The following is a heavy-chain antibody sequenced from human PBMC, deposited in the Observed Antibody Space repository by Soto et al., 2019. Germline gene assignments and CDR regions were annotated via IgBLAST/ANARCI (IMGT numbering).Heavy chain of an antibody. CDR3: GRGRSGQIVIFY. V-gene: IGHV1-2*02. Sequence: ASLKVSCKTSGYTFTGHYIHWVRQAPQQGPEWMGEIGPESGATRSSEKFRGRVTMTMDTSITTVYMELRNLSPDDTAVYYCGRGRSGQIVIFYWGQGTPVTVSS. CDR2: IGPESGAT. CDR1: GYTFTGHY. J-gene: IGHJ4*02. D-gene: IGHD1-26*01.